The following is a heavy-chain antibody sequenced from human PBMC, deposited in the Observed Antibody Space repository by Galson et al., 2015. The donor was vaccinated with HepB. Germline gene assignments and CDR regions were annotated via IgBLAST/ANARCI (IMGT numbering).Heavy chain of an antibody. CDR1: GSTFSSYA. J-gene: IGHJ4*02. V-gene: IGHV3-30*04. CDR2: ISYDGSNK. D-gene: IGHD4-17*01. Sequence: SLRLSCAASGSTFSSYAMHWVRQAPGRGLEWVAVISYDGSNKYYADSVKGRFTISRDNSKNTLYLQMNSLRAEDTAVYYCARDMVGDYDVVFDYWGQGTLVTVSS. CDR3: ARDMVGDYDVVFDY.